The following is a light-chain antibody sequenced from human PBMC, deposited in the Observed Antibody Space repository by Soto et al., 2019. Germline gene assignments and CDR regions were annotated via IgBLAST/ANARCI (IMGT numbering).Light chain of an antibody. J-gene: IGLJ2*01. Sequence: QTVVTQEPSLTVSPGGTVTLTCASSTGAVTRGYYPNWFQQKPGQAPRALIYSTSDKYSWTPARFSGSLLGGKAALTLSGKRPDNEGEYYCLLYYNGAVVFGGGTKLTVL. CDR2: STS. CDR3: LLYYNGAVV. CDR1: TGAVTRGYY. V-gene: IGLV7-43*01.